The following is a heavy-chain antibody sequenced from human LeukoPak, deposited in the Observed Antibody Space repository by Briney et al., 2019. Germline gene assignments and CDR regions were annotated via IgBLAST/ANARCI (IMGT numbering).Heavy chain of an antibody. J-gene: IGHJ4*02. D-gene: IGHD3-16*01. CDR2: ITGDGGYT. CDR1: GFTFSTYV. CDR3: ARGGTTPFDY. V-gene: IGHV3-64*01. Sequence: GGSLRLSCAASGFTFSTYVMQWVRQAPGKGLEYVSAITGDGGYTYYANSVKGRFTISRDNSKNTLYLQMNSLRAEDTAVYYCARGGTTPFDYWGQGTLVTVSS.